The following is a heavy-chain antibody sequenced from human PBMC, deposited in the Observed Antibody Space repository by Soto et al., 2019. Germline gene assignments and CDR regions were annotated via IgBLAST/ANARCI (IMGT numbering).Heavy chain of an antibody. Sequence: QVQLVQSGAEVKKPGASVKVSCKASGYTFTSYDINWVRQATGQGLEWMGWMNPNSGNTGYAQKFQGRVTMTRHTAISTAYMELSRLRAEDTAVYYCAITHMSFGEHHYWGQGPLVTVSS. CDR2: MNPNSGNT. V-gene: IGHV1-8*01. J-gene: IGHJ4*02. D-gene: IGHD3-10*01. CDR3: AITHMSFGEHHY. CDR1: GYTFTSYD.